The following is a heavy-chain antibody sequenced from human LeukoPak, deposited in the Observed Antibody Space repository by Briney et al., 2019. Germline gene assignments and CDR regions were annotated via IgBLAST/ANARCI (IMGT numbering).Heavy chain of an antibody. CDR2: IYYSGST. Sequence: PSETLSLTCTVSGGSISSYYWSWIRQPPGKGLEWIGYIYYSGSTNYNPSLKSRVTISVDTSKNQFSLKLSSVTAADTAVYYCAGRRWPDAFDIWGQGTMVTVSS. CDR3: AGRRWPDAFDI. CDR1: GGSISSYY. J-gene: IGHJ3*02. V-gene: IGHV4-59*01. D-gene: IGHD4-23*01.